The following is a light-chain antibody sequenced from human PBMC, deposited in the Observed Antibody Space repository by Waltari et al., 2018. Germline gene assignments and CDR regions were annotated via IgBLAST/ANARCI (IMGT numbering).Light chain of an antibody. V-gene: IGLV3-21*04. J-gene: IGLJ1*01. CDR1: NIGTYS. CDR3: HVWHPHVDPGV. CDR2: YDR. Sequence: SYVVTQPPSVSVAPGETATITCGGDNIGTYSVHWYQQKAGQVPVLVIFYDRDRPSGIPDRCSGSNSGNTATLTISRVEAGDEARYYCHVWHPHVDPGVFGTGTEVTVL.